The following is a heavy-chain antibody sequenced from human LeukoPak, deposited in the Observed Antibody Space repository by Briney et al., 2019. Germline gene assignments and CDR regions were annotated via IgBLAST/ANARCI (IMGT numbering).Heavy chain of an antibody. J-gene: IGHJ5*02. V-gene: IGHV4-59*08. CDR3: ARHEHLHYYGLWFDP. CDR1: GGSISSYY. D-gene: IGHD3-10*01. CDR2: IYYSGST. Sequence: KSSETLSLTCTVSGGSISSYYWSWIRQPPGKGLEWIGYIYYSGSTNYNPSLKSRVTISVDTSKNQFSLKLTSVTAADTAVYYCARHEHLHYYGLWFDPWGQGTLVTVSS.